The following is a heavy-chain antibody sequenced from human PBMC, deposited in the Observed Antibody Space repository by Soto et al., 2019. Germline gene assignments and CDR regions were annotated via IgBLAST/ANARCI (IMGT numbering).Heavy chain of an antibody. V-gene: IGHV1-18*01. CDR1: GYTFTSYG. CDR3: ARDLPTMDV. Sequence: QVQLVKSGAEVKKPGALVKVSCKASGYTFTSYGISWLRQAPGKGLEWVGWIRAYNGNTNYAQKLQGRVTMTTDTSTSTAYMELRSMRSDATAVYYCARDLPTMDVWGHGTKVTVSS. CDR2: IRAYNGNT. J-gene: IGHJ6*02.